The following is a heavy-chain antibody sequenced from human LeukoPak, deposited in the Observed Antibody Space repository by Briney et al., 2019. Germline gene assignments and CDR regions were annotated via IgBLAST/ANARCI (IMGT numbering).Heavy chain of an antibody. CDR3: AKALGPAMVRGVIHY. CDR2: IRYDGGNK. CDR1: GFIFTNYG. V-gene: IGHV3-30*02. D-gene: IGHD3-10*01. Sequence: AGGSLRLSCAASGFIFTNYGMHWVRQAPGKGLEWVAFIRYDGGNKYYADSVKGRFTLSRDNSKNTLYLQMHSLRAEDTAVYYCAKALGPAMVRGVIHYWGQGILVTVSS. J-gene: IGHJ4*02.